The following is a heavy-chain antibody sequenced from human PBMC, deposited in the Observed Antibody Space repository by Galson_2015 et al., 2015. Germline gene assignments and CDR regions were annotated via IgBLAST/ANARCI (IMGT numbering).Heavy chain of an antibody. CDR3: AKAGRSNIGEDYFDY. J-gene: IGHJ4*02. CDR1: GFTFSICD. CDR2: LSGSGGST. D-gene: IGHD2/OR15-2a*01. V-gene: IGHV3-23*01. Sequence: SLRLSCAASGFTFSICDMSWVRQAPGKGLEWVSALSGSGGSTYYADSVKGRFTISRDNSKNTLYLQMNSLRAEDTAVYYCAKAGRSNIGEDYFDYWGQGALVTVSS.